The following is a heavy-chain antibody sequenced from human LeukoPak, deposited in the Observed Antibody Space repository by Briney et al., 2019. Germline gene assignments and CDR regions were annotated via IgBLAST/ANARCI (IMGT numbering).Heavy chain of an antibody. CDR3: AKTPDLDYYGSTWYFDL. CDR1: GFTFSSYG. D-gene: IGHD3-10*01. Sequence: PGGSLRLSCAASGFTFSSYGMHWVRQAPGKGLEWVAVISYDGSNKYYADSVKGRFTISRDNSKNTLYLQMNSLRAEDTTVYYCAKTPDLDYYGSTWYFDLWGRGTLVTVSS. J-gene: IGHJ2*01. CDR2: ISYDGSNK. V-gene: IGHV3-30*18.